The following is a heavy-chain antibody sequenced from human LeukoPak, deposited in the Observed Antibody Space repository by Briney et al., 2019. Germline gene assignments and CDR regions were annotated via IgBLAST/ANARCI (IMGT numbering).Heavy chain of an antibody. V-gene: IGHV4-39*01. D-gene: IGHD5-12*01. CDR3: ASQDTGYDSSFDY. CDR1: GDSIGSTSYY. CDR2: IYYSGNT. J-gene: IGHJ4*02. Sequence: SETLSLTCTVSGDSIGSTSYYWGWIRQPPGKGLEWIGSIYYSGNTYYNPSLKSRVSISVDTSKNQFSLMLTSVTAADTAAYYCASQDTGYDSSFDYWGQGTLVTVSS.